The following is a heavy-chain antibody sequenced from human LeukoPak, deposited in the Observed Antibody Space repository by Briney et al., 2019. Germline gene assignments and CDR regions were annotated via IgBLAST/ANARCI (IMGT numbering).Heavy chain of an antibody. CDR3: PTLQGWYGGGCFDY. CDR2: ISGSAATT. CDR1: GFTFSSYA. Sequence: PGGSLRLSCAASGFTFSSYAMSWVRQAPGKGLEWVSGISGSAATTYYADSAKGRFTISRDSSENTLYLQMNSLRAEDTAVYYFPTLQGWYGGGCFDYWGQGTLVTVSS. D-gene: IGHD6-19*01. V-gene: IGHV3-23*01. J-gene: IGHJ4*02.